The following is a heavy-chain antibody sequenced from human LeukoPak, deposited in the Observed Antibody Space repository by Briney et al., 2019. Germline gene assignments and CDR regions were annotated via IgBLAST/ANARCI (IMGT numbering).Heavy chain of an antibody. Sequence: SETLSLTCAVYGGSFSGYYWSWIRQPPGKGLEWIGEINHSGSTNYNPSLKSRVTISVDTSKNQFSLKLSSVTAADTAVYYCARGNYYDSTIDRRYYYYMDVWGKGTTVTVSS. CDR2: INHSGST. J-gene: IGHJ6*03. D-gene: IGHD3-22*01. CDR1: GGSFSGYY. V-gene: IGHV4-34*01. CDR3: ARGNYYDSTIDRRYYYYMDV.